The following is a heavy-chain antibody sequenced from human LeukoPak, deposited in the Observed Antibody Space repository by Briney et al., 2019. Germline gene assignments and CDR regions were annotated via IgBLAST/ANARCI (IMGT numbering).Heavy chain of an antibody. CDR2: TYGGETR. V-gene: IGHV4-4*09. D-gene: IGHD5/OR15-5a*01. Sequence: PSETLSLTCSVSGGSITTYYWSWIRQPPGKGLEWIGHTYGGETRTYNPSLKSRAAISVDTSNNHLSLTLTSVTAADTAVYYCARVSGHVYDPWGQGILVAVSS. CDR3: ARVSGHVYDP. CDR1: GGSITTYY. J-gene: IGHJ5*02.